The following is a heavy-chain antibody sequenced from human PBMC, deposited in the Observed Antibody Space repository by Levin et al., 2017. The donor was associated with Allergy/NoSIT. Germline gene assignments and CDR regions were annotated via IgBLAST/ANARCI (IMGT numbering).Heavy chain of an antibody. CDR2: ITTRSTYI. D-gene: IGHD3-3*01. CDR1: GFTFSDYS. CDR3: ASWARAGGVVSPF. Sequence: RTGGSLRLSCVVSGFTFSDYSMNWVRQAPGKGLEWVSSITTRSTYIHYADSVKGRFTISRDNAKNSPYLQMNNPTVDDTAVSYRASWARAGGVVSPFWGQGTVVTVSS. V-gene: IGHV3-21*01. J-gene: IGHJ4*02.